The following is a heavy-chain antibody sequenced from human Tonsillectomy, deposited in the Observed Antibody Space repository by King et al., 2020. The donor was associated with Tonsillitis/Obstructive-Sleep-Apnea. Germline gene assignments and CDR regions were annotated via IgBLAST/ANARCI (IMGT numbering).Heavy chain of an antibody. CDR1: GYRFTSYW. V-gene: IGHV5-51*01. CDR2: IYPGDSDT. J-gene: IGHJ5*02. D-gene: IGHD3-16*02. CDR3: AREGGPGVIPNLVHP. Sequence: VQLVESGAEVKKPGESLKISCKGSGYRFTSYWIGWVRQMPGKGLEWMGIIYPGDSDTRYSPSFQGQVTISVDNSISTAFLQWSSLKASDTAMYYCAREGGPGVIPNLVHPLGPGTLVTVSS.